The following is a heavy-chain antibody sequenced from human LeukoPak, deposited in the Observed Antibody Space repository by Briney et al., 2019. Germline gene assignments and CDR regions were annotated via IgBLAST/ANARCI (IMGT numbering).Heavy chain of an antibody. CDR1: GYSFTSYY. D-gene: IGHD2-15*01. CDR2: ISPNGVRT. V-gene: IGHV1-46*01. J-gene: IGHJ4*02. Sequence: ASVRISCKASGYSFTSYYLHWVRQASGQGLQSLGVISPNGVRTTYAQDFQGRVAMTIDTSKSTVYLELSSLRSEDTAVYYCAREGSASSLGGYGFWGQGTLLTVSS. CDR3: AREGSASSLGGYGF.